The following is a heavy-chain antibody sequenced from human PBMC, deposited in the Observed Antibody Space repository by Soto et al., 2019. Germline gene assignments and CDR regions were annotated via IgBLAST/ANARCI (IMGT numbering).Heavy chain of an antibody. J-gene: IGHJ4*02. CDR1: GFTFSSYE. CDR3: ASLSYDSSGYDDY. D-gene: IGHD3-22*01. CDR2: ISSSGSTI. Sequence: GSLRLSCAASGFTFSSYEMNWVRQAPGKGLEWVSYISSSGSTIYYADSVKGRFTISRDNAKNSLYLQMNSLRAEDTAVYYCASLSYDSSGYDDYWGQGTLVTVSS. V-gene: IGHV3-48*03.